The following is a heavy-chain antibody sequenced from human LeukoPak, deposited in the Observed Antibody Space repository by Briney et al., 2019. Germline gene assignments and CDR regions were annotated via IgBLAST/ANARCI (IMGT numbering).Heavy chain of an antibody. CDR2: ISAYNGNT. CDR3: ARDLEEYSSSSGGFDY. V-gene: IGHV1-18*01. Sequence: ASVTVSCKASGYTFTSYGISWVRQAPGQGLEWMGWISAYNGNTNYAQKLQGRVTITTDTSTSTAYMELRSLRSDDTAVYYCARDLEEYSSSSGGFDYWGQGTLVTVSS. D-gene: IGHD6-6*01. CDR1: GYTFTSYG. J-gene: IGHJ4*02.